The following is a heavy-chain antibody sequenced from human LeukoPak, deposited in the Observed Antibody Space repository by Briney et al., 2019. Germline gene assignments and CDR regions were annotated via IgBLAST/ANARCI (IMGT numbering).Heavy chain of an antibody. CDR3: ARDRYCGGDCTPGAFDI. CDR1: GASISSYY. Sequence: SETRSLTCTVAGASISSYYWSWIRQPPGKGLEWIGSTHYSGNTNYNPSLKSRVTIPVDPSKNQFSLKLGAVTAADTAVYYCARDRYCGGDCTPGAFDIWGQGTMVTVSS. D-gene: IGHD2-21*02. CDR2: THYSGNT. J-gene: IGHJ3*02. V-gene: IGHV4-59*01.